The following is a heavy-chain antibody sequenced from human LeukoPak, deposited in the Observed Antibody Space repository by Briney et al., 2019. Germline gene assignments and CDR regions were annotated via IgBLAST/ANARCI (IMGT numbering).Heavy chain of an antibody. Sequence: GGSLRLSCAASGFTFSSYEMNWVRQAPGKGPEWISYISNSGTIMYYADSVKGRFTISRDDAKSSLYLQLNSLRAEDTAVYYCTLVPLGWGQGTLVTVSS. J-gene: IGHJ4*02. CDR3: TLVPLG. CDR1: GFTFSSYE. D-gene: IGHD2-8*02. V-gene: IGHV3-48*03. CDR2: ISNSGTIM.